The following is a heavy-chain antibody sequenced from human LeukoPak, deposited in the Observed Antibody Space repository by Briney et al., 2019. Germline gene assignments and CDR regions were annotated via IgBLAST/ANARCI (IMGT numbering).Heavy chain of an antibody. CDR3: ARHEVYYYGSGSRGGAFDI. J-gene: IGHJ3*02. V-gene: IGHV4-39*07. Sequence: SETLSLTCTVSGGSISSSSYYWGWIRQPPGKGLEWIGSIYYSGSTNYNPSLKSRVTISVDTSKNQFSLKLSSVTAADTAVYYCARHEVYYYGSGSRGGAFDIWGQGTMVTVSS. CDR2: IYYSGST. CDR1: GGSISSSSYY. D-gene: IGHD3-10*01.